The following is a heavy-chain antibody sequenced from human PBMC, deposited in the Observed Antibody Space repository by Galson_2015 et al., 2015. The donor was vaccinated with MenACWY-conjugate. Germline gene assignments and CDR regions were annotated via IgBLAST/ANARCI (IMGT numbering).Heavy chain of an antibody. Sequence: SLRLSCAASGFTVSRYWMTWVRQAPGKGLEWGANINQDGSDKSYVDSVKGRFAISKDNAKNSMFLQMNRLTAEDTAVYYCARVDYNANGNVYWGQGTLVTVSS. CDR2: INQDGSDK. V-gene: IGHV3-7*03. J-gene: IGHJ1*01. D-gene: IGHD4-11*01. CDR1: GFTVSRYW. CDR3: ARVDYNANGNVY.